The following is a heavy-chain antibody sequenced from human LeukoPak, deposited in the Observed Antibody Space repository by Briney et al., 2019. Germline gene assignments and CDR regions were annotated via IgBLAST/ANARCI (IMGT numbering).Heavy chain of an antibody. Sequence: GGSLRLSCAASGFTFSTYTMYWVRHPPGKRLEWVSIIGNNGGGIHYADSVKGRFTISRDNFRNAPYLQMNSLRVEDTAVYYCAIDPNWGTHSWGQGVLVTVSS. V-gene: IGHV3-23*01. CDR2: IGNNGGGI. CDR3: AIDPNWGTHS. J-gene: IGHJ4*02. D-gene: IGHD7-27*01. CDR1: GFTFSTYT.